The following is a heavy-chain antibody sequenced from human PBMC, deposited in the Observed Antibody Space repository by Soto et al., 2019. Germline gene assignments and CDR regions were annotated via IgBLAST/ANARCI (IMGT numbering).Heavy chain of an antibody. D-gene: IGHD6-25*01. J-gene: IGHJ4*02. V-gene: IGHV3-33*01. CDR1: GFTFSSYG. CDR3: ARDSAILSYYFDY. Sequence: GGSLRLSCAASGFTFSSYGMHWVRQAPGKGLEWVAVIWYDGSNKYYADSVKGRFTISRDNSKNTLYLQMNSLRAEDTAVYYCARDSAILSYYFDYWGQGTLVTVYS. CDR2: IWYDGSNK.